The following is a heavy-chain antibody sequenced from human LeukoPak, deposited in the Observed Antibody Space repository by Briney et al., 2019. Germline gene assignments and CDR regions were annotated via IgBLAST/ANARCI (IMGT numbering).Heavy chain of an antibody. CDR2: ISSSSSDI. J-gene: IGHJ4*02. D-gene: IGHD2-8*01. Sequence: GGSLRLSCVVSGFTLSDYSMNWVRQAPGKGLEWVSFISSSSSDIFYADSVKGRFTISRDNAKNSLYLQMNSLRDEDMAVYYCARALLGVQYYFDYWGQGTLVTVSS. CDR3: ARALLGVQYYFDY. CDR1: GFTLSDYS. V-gene: IGHV3-48*02.